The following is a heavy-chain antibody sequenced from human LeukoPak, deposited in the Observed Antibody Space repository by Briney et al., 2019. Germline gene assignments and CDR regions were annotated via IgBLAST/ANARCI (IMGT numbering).Heavy chain of an antibody. Sequence: GASVKVSCKASGYTFTSYYMHWVRQAPGRGLEWMGIINPSGGSTSYAQKFQGRVTMTRDTSTSTVYMELSSLRSEDTAVYYCARDKAVEMATSYFDYWGQGTLVTVSS. V-gene: IGHV1-46*01. CDR2: INPSGGST. D-gene: IGHD5-24*01. CDR3: ARDKAVEMATSYFDY. J-gene: IGHJ4*02. CDR1: GYTFTSYY.